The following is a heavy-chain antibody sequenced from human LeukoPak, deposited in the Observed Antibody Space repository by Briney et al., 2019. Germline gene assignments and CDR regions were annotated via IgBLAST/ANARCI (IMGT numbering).Heavy chain of an antibody. J-gene: IGHJ6*03. CDR1: GGTFSSYG. Sequence: SVKVSCTASGGTFSSYGINWVRQSPGQGLEWMGGIIPIFGTTNYAQKFQGRVTITADESTSTAYMELSSLRSEDTAVYYCARGPYRDHSYSYYMDVWGTGTTVTVSS. CDR2: IIPIFGTT. V-gene: IGHV1-69*01. D-gene: IGHD4-11*01. CDR3: ARGPYRDHSYSYYMDV.